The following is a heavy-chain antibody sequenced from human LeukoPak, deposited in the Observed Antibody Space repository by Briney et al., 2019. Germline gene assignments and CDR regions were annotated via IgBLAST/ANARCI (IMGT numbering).Heavy chain of an antibody. CDR3: ARFAANWDDAFDI. CDR1: GGSISNYY. J-gene: IGHJ3*02. D-gene: IGHD7-27*01. Sequence: PSETLSLTCSVSGGSISNYYWSWIRQPPGKGLEWIGYIYYSGSTNYNPSLKSRVTISVDTSKNQFSLKLSSVTAADTAVYYCARFAANWDDAFDIWGQGTMVTISS. CDR2: IYYSGST. V-gene: IGHV4-59*01.